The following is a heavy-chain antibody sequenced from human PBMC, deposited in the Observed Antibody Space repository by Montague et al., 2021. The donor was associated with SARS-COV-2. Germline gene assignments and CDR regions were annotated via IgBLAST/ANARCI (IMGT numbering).Heavy chain of an antibody. CDR3: AKEGDYDILTGYYPNRRYFDY. CDR1: GFTFSSYA. V-gene: IGHV3-23*01. Sequence: FRSLSWAASGFTFSSYAMSWVRQTPGKGLEWVSAISGSGGSTYYADSVKGRFTISRDNSKNTLYLQMNSLRAEDTAVYYCAKEGDYDILTGYYPNRRYFDYWGQGTLVTVSS. CDR2: ISGSGGST. D-gene: IGHD3-9*01. J-gene: IGHJ4*02.